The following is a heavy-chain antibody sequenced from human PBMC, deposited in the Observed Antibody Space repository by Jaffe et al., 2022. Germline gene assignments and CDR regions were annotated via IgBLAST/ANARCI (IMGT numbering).Heavy chain of an antibody. CDR3: ALMAVAGLGDAFDI. Sequence: QITLRESGPTLVKPTQTLTLTCTFSGFSLSTSRVGVGWIRQPPGKALEWLALIYWNDAKRYSPSLKTRLTITKDTSKNQVVLTMTNMDPVDAATYYCALMAVAGLGDAFDIWGQGTMVTVSS. CDR1: GFSLSTSRVG. CDR2: IYWNDAK. J-gene: IGHJ3*02. D-gene: IGHD6-19*01. V-gene: IGHV2-5*01.